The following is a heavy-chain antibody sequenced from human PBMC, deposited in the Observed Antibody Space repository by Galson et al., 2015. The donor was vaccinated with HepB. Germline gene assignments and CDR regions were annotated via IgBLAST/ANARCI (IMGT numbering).Heavy chain of an antibody. D-gene: IGHD3-16*02. J-gene: IGHJ4*02. Sequence: SLRLSCAASGFTFSNYDMTWVRQAPGKGPECISGITTVGAPTYYTDSVKGRLTISRDNSKNTLYLQMNSLRAEDTAVYYCAKRESSGLLLNWGQGTLVTVSS. CDR3: AKRESSGLLLN. V-gene: IGHV3-23*01. CDR2: ITTVGAPT. CDR1: GFTFSNYD.